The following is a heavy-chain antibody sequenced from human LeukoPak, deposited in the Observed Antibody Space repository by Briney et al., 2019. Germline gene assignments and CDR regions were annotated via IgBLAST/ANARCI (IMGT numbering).Heavy chain of an antibody. V-gene: IGHV3-66*01. D-gene: IGHD5-18*01. CDR1: GFTFSSYA. CDR3: ARDISYGHDYFDY. CDR2: IYSGGST. Sequence: GGSLRLSCAASGFTFSSYAMSWVRQAPGKGLEWVSVIYSGGSTYYADSVKGRFTISRDNSKNTLYLQMNSLRAEDTAVYYCARDISYGHDYFDYWGQGTLVTVSS. J-gene: IGHJ4*02.